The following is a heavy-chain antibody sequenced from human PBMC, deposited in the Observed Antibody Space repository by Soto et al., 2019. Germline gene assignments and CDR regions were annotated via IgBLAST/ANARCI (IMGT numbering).Heavy chain of an antibody. V-gene: IGHV3-21*06. CDR2: ISSTTNYI. J-gene: IGHJ4*02. Sequence: PGGSLRLSCAASGFTFTRYSMNWVRQAPGKGLEWVSSISSTTNYIYYGDSMRGRFTISRDNARNSLYLEMNSLRAEDTAVYYCARESEDLTSNFDYWGQGTLVTVSS. CDR3: ARESEDLTSNFDY. CDR1: GFTFTRYS.